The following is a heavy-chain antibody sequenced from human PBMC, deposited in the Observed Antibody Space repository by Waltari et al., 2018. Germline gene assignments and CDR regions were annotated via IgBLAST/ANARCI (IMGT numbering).Heavy chain of an antibody. D-gene: IGHD3-3*01. CDR2: INPKSGGT. CDR3: ARCLAGLRFLQWLHFDS. Sequence: QVQLVQSGAEVKKPGASVKVSCKASGYIFTGYYMHWVRQAPGQGLEWMGWINPKSGGTNYAQRFQGRVTMTRDTSISTVYMELSSLRSDDTAVYYCARCLAGLRFLQWLHFDSWGQGTLVTVSS. V-gene: IGHV1-2*02. CDR1: GYIFTGYY. J-gene: IGHJ4*02.